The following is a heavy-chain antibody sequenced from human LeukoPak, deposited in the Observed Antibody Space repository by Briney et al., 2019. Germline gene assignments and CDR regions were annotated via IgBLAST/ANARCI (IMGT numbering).Heavy chain of an antibody. V-gene: IGHV3-21*01. CDR1: GLTFSSYS. CDR2: ISSSSSYI. CDR3: AKGFSVGGVIYNWFDP. Sequence: GGSLRLSCAASGLTFSSYSMNWVRQAPGKGLEWVSSISSSSSYIYYADSVKGRFTISGDNSKNTLYLQMNRLRAEDTAVYYCAKGFSVGGVIYNWFDPWGQGTLVTVSS. J-gene: IGHJ5*02. D-gene: IGHD3-16*02.